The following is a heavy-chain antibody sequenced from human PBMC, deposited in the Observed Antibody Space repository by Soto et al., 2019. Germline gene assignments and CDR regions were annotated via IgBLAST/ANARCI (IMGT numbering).Heavy chain of an antibody. CDR1: GFTFGTYA. CDR3: AKDRDIAYHLEGGFYYSGMDV. Sequence: EVQLLESGGGLVQSGESLRLSCAASGFTFGTYAMNWVRQAPGKGLEWVSTITDVGDPTYYADSVKGRFTISRDNSKXXXXLXXXSLRAEDTARYYCAKDRDIAYHLEGGFYYSGMDVWGQGTTVTVSS. CDR2: ITDVGDPT. V-gene: IGHV3-23*01. J-gene: IGHJ6*02. D-gene: IGHD5-12*01.